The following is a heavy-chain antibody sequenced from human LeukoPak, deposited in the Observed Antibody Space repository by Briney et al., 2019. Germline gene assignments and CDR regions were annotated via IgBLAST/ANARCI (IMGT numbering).Heavy chain of an antibody. CDR1: GGSISSYY. V-gene: IGHV4-59*01. CDR2: IYYSGST. Sequence: SETLSLTCTVSGGSISSYYWSWIRQPPGKGLEWIGYIYYSGSTNYNPSLKSRVTISVDTSKNQFSLKLSSVTAADTAVYYCARASRYYYDSSGYSHYWGQGTLVTVSS. J-gene: IGHJ4*02. D-gene: IGHD3-22*01. CDR3: ARASRYYYDSSGYSHY.